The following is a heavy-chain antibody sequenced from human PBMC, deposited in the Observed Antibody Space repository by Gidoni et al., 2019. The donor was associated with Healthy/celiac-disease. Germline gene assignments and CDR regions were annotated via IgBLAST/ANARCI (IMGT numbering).Heavy chain of an antibody. CDR3: AKVPHPVSVFGVVIRSYYFDY. Sequence: EVQLLESGGGLVQPGGSLRLSCAASGFTFSSYAMSWVRQAPGKGLEWVSAISGSGGSTYSADSVKCRFTISRDNSKNTLYLQMNSLRAEDTAVYYCAKVPHPVSVFGVVIRSYYFDYWGQGTLVTVSS. V-gene: IGHV3-23*01. D-gene: IGHD3-3*01. CDR2: ISGSGGST. J-gene: IGHJ4*02. CDR1: GFTFSSYA.